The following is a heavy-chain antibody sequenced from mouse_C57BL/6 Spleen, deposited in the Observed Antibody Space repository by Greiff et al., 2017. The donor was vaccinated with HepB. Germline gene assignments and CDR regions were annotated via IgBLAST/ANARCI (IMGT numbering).Heavy chain of an antibody. CDR2: INPNNGGT. CDR3: ARLLLWYFDV. Sequence: VQLQQSGPELVKPGASVKIPCKASGYTFTDYNMDWVKQSHGKSLEWIGDINPNNGGTIYNQKFKGKATLTVDKSSSTAYMELRSLTSEDTAVYYCARLLLWYFDVWGTGTTVAVSS. J-gene: IGHJ1*03. CDR1: GYTFTDYN. D-gene: IGHD1-1*01. V-gene: IGHV1-18*01.